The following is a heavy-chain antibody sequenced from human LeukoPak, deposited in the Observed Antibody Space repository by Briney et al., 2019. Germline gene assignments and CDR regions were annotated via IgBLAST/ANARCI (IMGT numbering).Heavy chain of an antibody. CDR3: ARGYYDSGGYYYYYYGMDV. CDR1: IYTFTSSG. CDR2: ISGYMGNT. J-gene: IGHJ6*02. V-gene: IGHV1-18*01. D-gene: IGHD3-22*01. Sequence: GASVKVSCKASIYTFTSSGISWVRLAPGQGLEWMGWISGYMGNTNYAQKFQGRVTMTTDTSTNTAYMELRSLKSDDTAMYYCARGYYDSGGYYYYYYGMDVWGQGTTVTVSS.